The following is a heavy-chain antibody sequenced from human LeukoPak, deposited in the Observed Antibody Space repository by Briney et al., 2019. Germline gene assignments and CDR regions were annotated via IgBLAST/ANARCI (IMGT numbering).Heavy chain of an antibody. CDR2: IYSGGST. Sequence: PGGSLRLSCAASGFTVSSNYMSWVRQAPGKGLEWVSVIYSGGSTYYADSVKGRFTISRHNSKNTLYLQMNSLRAEDTAVYYCARDYSGGWYYFDYWGQGTLVTVSS. CDR1: GFTVSSNY. D-gene: IGHD6-19*01. J-gene: IGHJ4*02. CDR3: ARDYSGGWYYFDY. V-gene: IGHV3-53*04.